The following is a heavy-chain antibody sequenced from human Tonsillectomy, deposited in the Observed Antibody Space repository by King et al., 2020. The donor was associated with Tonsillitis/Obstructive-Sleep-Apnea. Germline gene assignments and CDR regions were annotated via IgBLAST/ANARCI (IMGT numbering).Heavy chain of an antibody. CDR2: INHSGST. V-gene: IGHV4-34*01. Sequence: VQLQQWGAGLLKPSETLSLTCAVYGGSFSGYYWSWIRQPPGKGLEWIGEINHSGSTNYNPSLKSRVTISVDTSKNQFSLKLSSVTAADTAVYYCAGGAYYDFWSGFDDAFDIWGQGTMVTVSS. J-gene: IGHJ3*02. CDR3: AGGAYYDFWSGFDDAFDI. CDR1: GGSFSGYY. D-gene: IGHD3-3*01.